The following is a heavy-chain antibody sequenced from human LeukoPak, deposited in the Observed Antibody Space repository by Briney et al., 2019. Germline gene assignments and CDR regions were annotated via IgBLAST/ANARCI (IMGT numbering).Heavy chain of an antibody. CDR3: ARDSGSASGGSGTFYTFDY. V-gene: IGHV3-48*01. J-gene: IGHJ4*02. D-gene: IGHD3-10*01. CDR2: ISSSSSTI. CDR1: GFTLSTYS. Sequence: PGGSLRLSCAASGFTLSTYSMNWVRQAPGKGLEWLSYISSSSSTIDYADSVKGRFTISRDNAKNSLYLQMNSLRAEDTAVYYCARDSGSASGGSGTFYTFDYWGQGTLVTVSS.